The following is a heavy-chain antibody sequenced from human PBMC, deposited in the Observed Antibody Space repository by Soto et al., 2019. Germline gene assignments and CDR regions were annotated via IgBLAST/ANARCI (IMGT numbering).Heavy chain of an antibody. J-gene: IGHJ3*02. CDR1: GFTFSSYA. Sequence: QVQLVEAGGGVVQPGRSLRLSCAASGFTFSSYAMHWVRQAPGEGLEWVAVISYDGSNKYYADSVKGRFTISRDNSKNTLYLQMNSLRSEDTAVYYCARDFGDSSIWGQGTMVTVSS. CDR3: ARDFGDSSI. CDR2: ISYDGSNK. V-gene: IGHV3-30-3*01. D-gene: IGHD2-21*01.